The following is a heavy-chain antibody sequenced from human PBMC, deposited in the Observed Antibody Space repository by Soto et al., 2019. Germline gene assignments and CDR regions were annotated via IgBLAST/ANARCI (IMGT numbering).Heavy chain of an antibody. J-gene: IGHJ5*02. Sequence: PSETLSLTCAVSGGSIGGAGYSWSWIRQPPGGGLEWLGYIYHSGTILCNPSLKTRLTISLDMSNNKFSLTLNSVTAADAAVYYCARAQFYSGARNYNNLTFDPWGQGIQVTVSS. CDR2: IYHSGTI. CDR1: GGSIGGAGYS. CDR3: ARAQFYSGARNYNNLTFDP. D-gene: IGHD2-21*01. V-gene: IGHV4-30-2*01.